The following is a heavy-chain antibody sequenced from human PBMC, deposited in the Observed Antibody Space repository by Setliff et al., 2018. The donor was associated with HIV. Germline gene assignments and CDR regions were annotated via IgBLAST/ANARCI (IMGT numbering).Heavy chain of an antibody. Sequence: GGSLRLSCAASGFTFISYWMSWVRQAPGKGLEWVAYISSSGSTIYYADSVKGRFTISRDNAKNSLYLQMNSLRAEDMALYYCVRDKWLVPDNFDIWGQGTMVTVSS. CDR3: VRDKWLVPDNFDI. CDR2: ISSSGSTI. D-gene: IGHD6-19*01. J-gene: IGHJ3*02. CDR1: GFTFISYW. V-gene: IGHV3-48*04.